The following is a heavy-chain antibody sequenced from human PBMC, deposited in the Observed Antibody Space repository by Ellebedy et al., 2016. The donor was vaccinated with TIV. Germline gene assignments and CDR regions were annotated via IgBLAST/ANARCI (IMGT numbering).Heavy chain of an antibody. V-gene: IGHV1-46*01. CDR2: IDPSVGTT. CDR3: ARDRYYGSGHYNFFDY. D-gene: IGHD3-10*01. CDR1: GYRFTKFY. J-gene: IGHJ4*02. Sequence: ASVKVSCKASGYRFTKFYMHWMRQAPGQGPEWMGVIDPSVGTTTYAQKFQGRVTITRDTSATIVYMDLTSLTSEDSAVDYCARDRYYGSGHYNFFDYWGQGTLVTVSS.